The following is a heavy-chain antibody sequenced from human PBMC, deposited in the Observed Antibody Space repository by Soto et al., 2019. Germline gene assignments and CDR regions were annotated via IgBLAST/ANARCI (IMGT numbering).Heavy chain of an antibody. CDR2: IIPIFGTA. J-gene: IGHJ4*02. CDR3: ARGPYSSGWYNGGARSDY. V-gene: IGHV1-69*13. Sequence: ASVKVSCKASGGTFSSYAISWVRQAPGQGLEWMGGIIPIFGTANYAQKFQGRVTITADESTSTAYMELSSLRSEDTAVYYCARGPYSSGWYNGGARSDYWGQGTLVTVSS. D-gene: IGHD6-19*01. CDR1: GGTFSSYA.